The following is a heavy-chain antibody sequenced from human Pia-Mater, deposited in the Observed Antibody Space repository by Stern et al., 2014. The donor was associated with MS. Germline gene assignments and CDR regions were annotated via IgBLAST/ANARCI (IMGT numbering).Heavy chain of an antibody. CDR3: ASGYSSGWVFDY. J-gene: IGHJ4*02. CDR2: INTDGSST. Sequence: VQLVESGGGLVQPGGSLRLSCAASGFTFSSYWMQWVRQAPGKGLVWVSRINTDGSSTSYADSVKGRFTISRDNAKNTLYLQMNSLRAEDTAVYYCASGYSSGWVFDYWGQGTLVTVSS. D-gene: IGHD6-19*01. V-gene: IGHV3-74*02. CDR1: GFTFSSYW.